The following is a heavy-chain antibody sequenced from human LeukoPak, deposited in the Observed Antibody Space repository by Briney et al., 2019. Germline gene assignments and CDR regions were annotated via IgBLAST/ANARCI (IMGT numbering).Heavy chain of an antibody. J-gene: IGHJ4*02. CDR1: GDSVSSNSAA. V-gene: IGHV6-1*01. CDR2: TYYRSKWYN. CDR3: ASSRGFKGYSGYDRWGAIDY. Sequence: SQTLSLTCAISGDSVSSNSAAWNWIRQSPSRGLEWLGRTYYRSKWYNDYAVSVKSRITINPDTSKNQFSLQLNSVTPEDTAVYYCASSRGFKGYSGYDRWGAIDYWGQGTLVTVSS. D-gene: IGHD5-12*01.